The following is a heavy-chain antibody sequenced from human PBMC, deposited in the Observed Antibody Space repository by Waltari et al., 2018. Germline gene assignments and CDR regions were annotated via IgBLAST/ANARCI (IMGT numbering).Heavy chain of an antibody. CDR3: ARLASYYYDSSGYPGADY. J-gene: IGHJ4*02. CDR1: GGSFGGYY. D-gene: IGHD3-22*01. V-gene: IGHV4-34*01. Sequence: QVQLQQWGAGLLKPSETLSLTCAVYGGSFGGYYWSWIRQPPGKGLEWIGEINHSGSTNYNPSLKSRVTISVDTSKNQFSLKLSSVTAADTAVYYCARLASYYYDSSGYPGADYWGQGTLVTVSS. CDR2: INHSGST.